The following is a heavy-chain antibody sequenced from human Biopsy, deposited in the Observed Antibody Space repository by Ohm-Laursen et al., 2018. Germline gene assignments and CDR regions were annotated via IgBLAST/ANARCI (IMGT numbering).Heavy chain of an antibody. V-gene: IGHV4-39*01. CDR1: GGSVSSNTNY. CDR2: IFYSGII. J-gene: IGHJ5*02. Sequence: SDTLSLTCSVSGGSVSSNTNYWAWIRQPPGKGLEWIGSIFYSGIIYYNPSLKSQVSISLDTSKNQFSLNLNSVTAADTAVYYCARHPTGFWFDPWGQGTLVIVSS. CDR3: ARHPTGFWFDP.